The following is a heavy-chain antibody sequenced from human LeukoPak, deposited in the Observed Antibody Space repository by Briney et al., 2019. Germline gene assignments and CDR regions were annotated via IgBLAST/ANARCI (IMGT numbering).Heavy chain of an antibody. CDR1: GFSFDDYA. J-gene: IGHJ4*02. Sequence: PGGSLRLSCAASGFSFDDYAMHWVRQAPGKGLEWVSGISWNSGGIGYGDSVRGRFTISRDNAKNSLYLQMDSLRAEDLALYYCVKDISPGYVNSWSDSWGQGTLVTVSS. D-gene: IGHD3-10*02. CDR3: VKDISPGYVNSWSDS. CDR2: ISWNSGGI. V-gene: IGHV3-9*03.